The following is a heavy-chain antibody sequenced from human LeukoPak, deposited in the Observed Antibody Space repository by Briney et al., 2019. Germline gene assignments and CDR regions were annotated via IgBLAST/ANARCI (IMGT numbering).Heavy chain of an antibody. CDR3: ARDGGYGSGSYYRYYYYYMDV. V-gene: IGHV3-21*04. CDR1: GLTFSSYS. D-gene: IGHD3-10*01. CDR2: ISSSSSYI. J-gene: IGHJ6*03. Sequence: PGGSLRLSCAASGLTFSSYSMNWVRQAPGKGLEWVSSISSSSSYIYYADSVKGRFTISRDNAKNSLYLQMNSLRAEDMALYHCARDGGYGSGSYYRYYYYYMDVWGKGTTVTISS.